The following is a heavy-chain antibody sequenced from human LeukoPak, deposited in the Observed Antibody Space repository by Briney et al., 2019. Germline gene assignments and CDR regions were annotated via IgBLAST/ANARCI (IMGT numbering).Heavy chain of an antibody. CDR2: MTSSSSYI. CDR3: ATLKGGISSPIDY. V-gene: IGHV3-21*01. CDR1: GFTFSSYS. D-gene: IGHD6-13*01. J-gene: IGHJ4*02. Sequence: GGSLRLSCAASGFTFSSYSMTWVRQAPGKGLEWVSSMTSSSSYIYYADSVKGRFTISRDNAKNSLYLQMNSLRAEDTAVYYCATLKGGISSPIDYWGQGTLVTVSS.